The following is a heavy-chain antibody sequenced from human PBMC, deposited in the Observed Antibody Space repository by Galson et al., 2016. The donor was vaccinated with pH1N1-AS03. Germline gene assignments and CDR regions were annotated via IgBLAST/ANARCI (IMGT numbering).Heavy chain of an antibody. Sequence: SLRLSCAASGFTFRTFSICWVRQAPEKGLEYVSGISDNGINTYYADPVKARLTISRDKSKNTVYLQMSSLRTEDTAVYYCIKEGNRLQSRRSDAFDIWGRGTMVTVSS. V-gene: IGHV3-64D*06. CDR3: IKEGNRLQSRRSDAFDI. CDR1: GFTFRTFS. J-gene: IGHJ3*02. CDR2: ISDNGINT. D-gene: IGHD5-18*01.